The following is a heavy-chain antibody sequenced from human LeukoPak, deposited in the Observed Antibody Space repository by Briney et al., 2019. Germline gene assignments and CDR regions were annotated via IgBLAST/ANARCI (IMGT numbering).Heavy chain of an antibody. CDR2: IYYSGST. Sequence: SETLSLTCTVSGGSISSYYWSWIRQPPGKGLEWIGYIYYSGSTNYNPSLKSRVTISVDTSKNLFSLKLSSVTAADTAVYYCARDTTMPHAFDIWGQGTMVTVSS. CDR1: GGSISSYY. J-gene: IGHJ3*02. D-gene: IGHD5-24*01. CDR3: ARDTTMPHAFDI. V-gene: IGHV4-59*01.